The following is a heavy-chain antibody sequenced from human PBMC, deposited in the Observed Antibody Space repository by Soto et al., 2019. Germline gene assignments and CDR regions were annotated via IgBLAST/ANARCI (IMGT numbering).Heavy chain of an antibody. Sequence: QVQLQQWGAGLLKPSETLSLTCAVYGGSFSGYYWSWIRQPPGKGLEWIGEINHSGSTNYNPSLKSRVSRSGDMXKTQFSLKLSSVTAADTAVYYCASHVGRDGYNEDYWGQGTLVTVSS. CDR3: ASHVGRDGYNEDY. CDR1: GGSFSGYY. CDR2: INHSGST. J-gene: IGHJ4*02. D-gene: IGHD5-12*01. V-gene: IGHV4-34*01.